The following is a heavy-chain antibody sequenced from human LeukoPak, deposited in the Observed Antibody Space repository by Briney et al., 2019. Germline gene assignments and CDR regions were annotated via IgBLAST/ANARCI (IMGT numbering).Heavy chain of an antibody. Sequence: ASVKVSCKASGYTFTSYGISWVRQAPGQGLEWMGWISAYNGNTNYAQKLQGRVTMTTDTSTSTAYMELRSLRSDDTAVYYCVRGSYSGSYHVQYFQHWGQGTLVTVSS. J-gene: IGHJ1*01. CDR3: VRGSYSGSYHVQYFQH. CDR1: GYTFTSYG. V-gene: IGHV1-18*01. CDR2: ISAYNGNT. D-gene: IGHD1-26*01.